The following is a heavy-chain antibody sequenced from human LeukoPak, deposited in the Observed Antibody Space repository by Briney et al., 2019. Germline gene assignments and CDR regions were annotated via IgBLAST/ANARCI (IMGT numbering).Heavy chain of an antibody. Sequence: GGSLRLSCAASGFTFSTYNMNWVRQAPGKGLEWVSSITSSSSYTFYADSVKGRFTISRDNAKNSLYLQMNSLRAEDTAVYYCARIWFGELEDYPDIFAWDYWGQGTLVTVSS. CDR2: ITSSSSYT. CDR3: ARIWFGELEDYPDIFAWDY. V-gene: IGHV3-21*04. CDR1: GFTFSTYN. J-gene: IGHJ4*02. D-gene: IGHD3-10*01.